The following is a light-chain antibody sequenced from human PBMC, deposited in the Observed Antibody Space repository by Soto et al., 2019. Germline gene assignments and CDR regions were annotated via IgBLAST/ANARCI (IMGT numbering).Light chain of an antibody. V-gene: IGLV2-23*02. CDR1: SRDIGTSNL. Sequence: QSVLTQPASVSGSPGQSITISCTGTSRDIGTSNLVSWYQQYPGKAPKLMIYEVTKRPSGISYRFSGSKSGNTASLTISGLQPEDEADYYCYSFTDISTSLSVFGTGTKVTVL. J-gene: IGLJ1*01. CDR2: EVT. CDR3: YSFTDISTSLSV.